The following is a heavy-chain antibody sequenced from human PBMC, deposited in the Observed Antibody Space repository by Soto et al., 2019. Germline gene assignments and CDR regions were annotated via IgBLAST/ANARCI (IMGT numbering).Heavy chain of an antibody. J-gene: IGHJ6*02. D-gene: IGHD1-26*01. CDR3: ARDGRINGMDV. CDR1: GGSISSFGYY. V-gene: IGHV4-39*07. CDR2: IDYSGTT. Sequence: SETLSLTCTVSGGSISSFGYYWGWIRQSPGKGLEWIGSIDYSGTTYHNLSLKSRVTISVDSSKNQFSLKLTSVTAADTAVYYCARDGRINGMDVWGQGTTVTVSS.